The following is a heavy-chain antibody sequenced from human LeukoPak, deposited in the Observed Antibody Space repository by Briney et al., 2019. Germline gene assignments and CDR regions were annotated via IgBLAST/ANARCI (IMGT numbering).Heavy chain of an antibody. J-gene: IGHJ4*02. CDR1: GYTFSSYA. V-gene: IGHV1-3*01. CDR2: INVGSGKT. CDR3: AREMFGSSRPSDY. D-gene: IGHD3-10*02. Sequence: GASVKVSCKASGYTFSSYAIHWVRQAPGQRLEWMGWINVGSGKTKYSQQFQGRLTITRDTSASTAYMDLSSLRSEDTAVYYCAREMFGSSRPSDYWGQGTLVTVSS.